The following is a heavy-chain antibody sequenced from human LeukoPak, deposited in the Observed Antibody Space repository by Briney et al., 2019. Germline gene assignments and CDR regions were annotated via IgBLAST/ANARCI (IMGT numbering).Heavy chain of an antibody. V-gene: IGHV3-30-3*01. CDR1: GFTFSSHA. D-gene: IGHD2-2*01. CDR3: SSRYCSSSNCLYWPLDY. CDR2: ISYDESNK. J-gene: IGHJ4*02. Sequence: GRSLKLSCAASGFTFSSHAMHWVRQAPGKGLEWVAVISYDESNKYSADSVKGRFTISRDNSRNTLYLEMNSLRTGDTAVYYCSSRYCSSSNCLYWPLDYWGQGTLVTVSS.